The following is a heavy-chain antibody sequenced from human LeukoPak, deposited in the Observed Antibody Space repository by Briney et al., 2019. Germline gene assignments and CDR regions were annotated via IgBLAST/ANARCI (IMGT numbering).Heavy chain of an antibody. CDR3: AREVPYDTSVYYQPFDY. CDR2: ISAYNGNT. J-gene: IGHJ4*02. V-gene: IGHV1-18*01. Sequence: GASVKVSCKASGYTFTSYGISWVRQAPGQGLEWMGWISAYNGNTNYAQKLQGRVTMTTDTSTSTAYMELRSLRSDDTAVYYCAREVPYDTSVYYQPFDYWGQGTLATVSS. CDR1: GYTFTSYG. D-gene: IGHD3-22*01.